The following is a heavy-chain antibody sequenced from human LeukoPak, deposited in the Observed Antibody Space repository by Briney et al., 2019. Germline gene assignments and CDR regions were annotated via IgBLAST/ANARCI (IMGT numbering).Heavy chain of an antibody. Sequence: PGGSLRLSCAASGFTFDDYAMHWVRQAPGKGLEWVSGISWNSGSIGYADSVKGRFTISRDNAKNSLYLQMNSLRAEDTALYYCAKDISDYYGSGSNFDYWGQGTLVTVSS. CDR3: AKDISDYYGSGSNFDY. J-gene: IGHJ4*02. D-gene: IGHD3-10*01. CDR1: GFTFDDYA. V-gene: IGHV3-9*01. CDR2: ISWNSGSI.